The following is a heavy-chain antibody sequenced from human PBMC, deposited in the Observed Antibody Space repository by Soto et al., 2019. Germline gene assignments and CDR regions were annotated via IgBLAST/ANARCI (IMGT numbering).Heavy chain of an antibody. D-gene: IGHD5-12*01. CDR3: ARVRRDGYNIFDY. Sequence: SETLSLTCTVSGGSISSYYWSWIRQPPGKGLEWIGYIYYSGSTNYNPSLKSRVTISVDTSKNQFSLKLSSVTAADTAVYYCARVRRDGYNIFDYWGQGTLVTVSS. J-gene: IGHJ4*02. CDR1: GGSISSYY. CDR2: IYYSGST. V-gene: IGHV4-59*01.